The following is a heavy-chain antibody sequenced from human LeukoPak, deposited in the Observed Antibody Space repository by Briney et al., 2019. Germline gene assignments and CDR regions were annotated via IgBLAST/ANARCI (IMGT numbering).Heavy chain of an antibody. Sequence: GGSLRLSCAASGFTFSSYSMNWVRQAPGKGLEWVSSISSSSSYIYYADSVKGRFTISRDNAKNSLYLQMNSLRAEDTAVYYCARERPWWRDGYNYEAGAFDIWGQGTMVTVSS. CDR2: ISSSSSYI. V-gene: IGHV3-21*01. CDR1: GFTFSSYS. J-gene: IGHJ3*02. CDR3: ARERPWWRDGYNYEAGAFDI. D-gene: IGHD5-24*01.